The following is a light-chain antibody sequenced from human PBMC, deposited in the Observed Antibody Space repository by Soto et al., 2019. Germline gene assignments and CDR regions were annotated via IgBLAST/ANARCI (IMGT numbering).Light chain of an antibody. CDR2: GAS. CDR1: QSVSSSY. V-gene: IGKV3-20*01. J-gene: IGKJ4*01. CDR3: QQFSSYPLT. Sequence: EIVLTQSPGTLSLSPGERAALSCMSSQSVSSSYLAWYQQKPGQAPRLLIYGASSRASGIPDRFSGSGSGTDFTLTISSLQPEDFAVYYCQQFSSYPLTFGGGTKVDIK.